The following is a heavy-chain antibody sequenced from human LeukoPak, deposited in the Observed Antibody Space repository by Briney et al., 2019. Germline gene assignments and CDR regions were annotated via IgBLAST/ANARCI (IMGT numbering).Heavy chain of an antibody. CDR1: GFTFDDYG. Sequence: GGSLRLSCAASGFTFDDYGMSWVRQAPGKGLEWVSYISGTGTTIYYGDSVRGRFTISRDNAKNSLYLQMNIVRDEDTAVYYCAKHDSSGFYPFDFWGQGTLVTVSS. J-gene: IGHJ4*02. CDR3: AKHDSSGFYPFDF. V-gene: IGHV3-11*01. CDR2: ISGTGTTI. D-gene: IGHD3-22*01.